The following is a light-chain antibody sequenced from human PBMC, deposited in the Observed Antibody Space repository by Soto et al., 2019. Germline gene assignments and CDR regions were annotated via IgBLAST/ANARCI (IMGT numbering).Light chain of an antibody. V-gene: IGLV2-14*01. CDR1: SSDISIYNY. J-gene: IGLJ1*01. CDR2: EVS. CDR3: CSYTSSTNYV. Sequence: LTQPASVSGSPGQSITISCTGTSSDISIYNYVSWYQQHPGKAPELIIYEVSNRPSGISNRFSGAKSGNTASLTISGLQVEDEADYYCCSYTSSTNYVFGAGTKVTVL.